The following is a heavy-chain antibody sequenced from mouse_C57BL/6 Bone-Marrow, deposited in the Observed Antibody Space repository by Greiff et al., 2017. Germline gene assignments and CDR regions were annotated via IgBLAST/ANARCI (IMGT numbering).Heavy chain of an antibody. D-gene: IGHD1-1*01. Sequence: VQLQQSGPELVKPGASVKIPCKASGYTFTDYNMDWVKQSHGKSLEWIGDINPNNGGTIYNQKFKGKATLTVDKSSSTAYMELRSLTSEDTAVYYCARVSYGSPYYAMDYWGQGTSVTVSS. V-gene: IGHV1-18*01. CDR3: ARVSYGSPYYAMDY. J-gene: IGHJ4*01. CDR2: INPNNGGT. CDR1: GYTFTDYN.